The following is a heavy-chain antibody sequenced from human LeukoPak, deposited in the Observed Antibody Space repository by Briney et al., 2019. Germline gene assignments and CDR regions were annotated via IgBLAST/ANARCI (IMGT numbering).Heavy chain of an antibody. CDR1: GGSISSYY. V-gene: IGHV4-59*01. J-gene: IGHJ2*01. D-gene: IGHD7-27*01. CDR2: IYYSGST. Sequence: SETLSLTCTVSGGSISSYYWSWIRQPPGKGLEWIGYIYYSGSTNYNPSLKSRVTISVDTSKNQFSLKLSSVTAADTAVYYCAGDKAGDIWYFDLWGRGTLVTVSS. CDR3: AGDKAGDIWYFDL.